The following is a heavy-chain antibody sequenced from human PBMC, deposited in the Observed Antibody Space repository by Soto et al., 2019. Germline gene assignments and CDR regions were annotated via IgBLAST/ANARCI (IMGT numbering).Heavy chain of an antibody. CDR3: AKGCSSSWYKGMDV. D-gene: IGHD6-13*01. V-gene: IGHV3-23*01. CDR1: GFTFSSYA. J-gene: IGHJ6*02. Sequence: PGGSLRLSCAASGFTFSSYAMTWVRQAPGKGLEWVSAISGGGGSTYDADSVKGRFTISRDNSKNTLYLQMNSLRVEDMAVYYCAKGCSSSWYKGMDVWGQGTTVTVSS. CDR2: ISGGGGST.